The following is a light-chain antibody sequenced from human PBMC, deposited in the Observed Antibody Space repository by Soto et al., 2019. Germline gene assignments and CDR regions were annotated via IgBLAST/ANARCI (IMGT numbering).Light chain of an antibody. CDR1: SSDVGAYNY. Sequence: QSVLTQPASVSGSRGRSITISCTGTSSDVGAYNYVSWYQQHPGKAPKLIIYEVTNRPSGVSDRFSASKSGNTASLTISGLQAEDEADYYCDSYTSSSRVFGGGTKVTVL. J-gene: IGLJ3*02. V-gene: IGLV2-14*01. CDR3: DSYTSSSRV. CDR2: EVT.